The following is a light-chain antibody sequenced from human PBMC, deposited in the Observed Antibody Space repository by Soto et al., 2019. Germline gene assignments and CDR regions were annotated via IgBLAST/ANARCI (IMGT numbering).Light chain of an antibody. CDR1: SSDVGGYDL. CDR3: CAYVSSNTLL. CDR2: EGS. Sequence: ALTQPASVSGSPGQSITISCTGTSSDVGGYDLVSWYQQHPGKAPKLIIYEGSKRPSGISNRFSGSKSGNTASLIISGLQGDDEGDYYCCAYVSSNTLLFGGGTKVTVL. V-gene: IGLV2-23*01. J-gene: IGLJ3*02.